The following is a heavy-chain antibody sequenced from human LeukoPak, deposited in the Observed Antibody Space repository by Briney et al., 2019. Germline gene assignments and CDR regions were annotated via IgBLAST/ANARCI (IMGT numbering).Heavy chain of an antibody. CDR3: ARPYDSSGYYYFDY. CDR2: IWYDGSNK. V-gene: IGHV3-33*01. Sequence: PGRSLRLSCAASGFTFSSYGMHWVRQASGKGLEWVAVIWYDGSNKYYADSVKGRFTISRDNSKNTLYLQMNSLRAEDTAVYHCARPYDSSGYYYFDYWGQGTLVTVSS. D-gene: IGHD3-22*01. CDR1: GFTFSSYG. J-gene: IGHJ4*02.